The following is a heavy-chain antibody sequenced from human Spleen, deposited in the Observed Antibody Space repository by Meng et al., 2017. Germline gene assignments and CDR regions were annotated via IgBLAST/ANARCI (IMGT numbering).Heavy chain of an antibody. CDR2: ISYDGSNK. D-gene: IGHD3-10*01. J-gene: IGHJ4*02. V-gene: IGHV3-30*01. CDR1: GFTFSSYA. CDR3: ARDELLWFGELLSYYFDY. Sequence: GESLKISCAASGFTFSSYAMRWVRQAPGKGLEWVAVISYDGSNKYYADSVKGRFTISRDNSKNTLYLQMNSLRAEDTAVYYCARDELLWFGELLSYYFDYWGQGTLVTVSS.